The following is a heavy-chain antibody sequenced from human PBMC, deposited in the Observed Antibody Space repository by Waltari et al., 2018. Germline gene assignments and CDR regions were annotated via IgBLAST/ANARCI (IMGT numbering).Heavy chain of an antibody. CDR2: FDPEDGET. CDR1: GYTLTELS. V-gene: IGHV1-24*01. Sequence: QVQLVQSGAEVKKPGASVKVSCTVSGYTLTELSMHWVRQAPGKGLEWMGGFDPEDGETIYAQKFQGRVTMTRNTSISTAYMELSSLRSEDTAVYYCARGGDYGGNSDAFDIWGQGTMVTVSS. D-gene: IGHD4-17*01. J-gene: IGHJ3*02. CDR3: ARGGDYGGNSDAFDI.